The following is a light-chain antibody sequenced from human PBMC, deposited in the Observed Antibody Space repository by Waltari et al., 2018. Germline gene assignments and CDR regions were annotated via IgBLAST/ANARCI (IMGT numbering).Light chain of an antibody. CDR3: AAWDDSLSGPI. J-gene: IGLJ2*01. V-gene: IGLV1-47*02. CDR2: SNS. Sequence: QSVLTQPPSTSGTPGQRVTISCSGSNSNIKINYVSWYHQLPGTAPKLLMYSNSRRPSGGSDRFSGSKSGTSASLAISGLRSEDEGDYYCAAWDDSLSGPIFGGGTRLTVL. CDR1: NSNIKINY.